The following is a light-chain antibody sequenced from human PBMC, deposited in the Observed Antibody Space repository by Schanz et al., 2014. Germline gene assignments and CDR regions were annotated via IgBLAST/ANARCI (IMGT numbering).Light chain of an antibody. CDR2: GKS. V-gene: IGLV1-40*01. Sequence: QSVLTQPPSVSGAPGQRVTISCTGSSSNIGAGYDVHWYQLLPGTAPKLLIYGKSNRPSGVPDRFSGSKSGTSASLAITGLQAEDEADYYCSSYRRTATVAVFGTGTKLTVL. CDR1: SSNIGAGYD. J-gene: IGLJ1*01. CDR3: SSYRRTATVAV.